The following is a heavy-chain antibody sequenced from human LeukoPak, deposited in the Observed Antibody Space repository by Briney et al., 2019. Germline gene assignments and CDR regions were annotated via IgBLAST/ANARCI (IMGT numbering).Heavy chain of an antibody. Sequence: GGSLRLSCVASGFTFSSYWMHWVRQDPRKGLVWVSRINGDGRNINYADSVKGRFTISRDNSKNTLYLQMNSLRAEDTAVYYCARDGSLGIAAAGTEPFDYWGQGTLVTVSS. CDR2: INGDGRNI. CDR1: GFTFSSYW. J-gene: IGHJ4*02. D-gene: IGHD6-13*01. V-gene: IGHV3-74*01. CDR3: ARDGSLGIAAAGTEPFDY.